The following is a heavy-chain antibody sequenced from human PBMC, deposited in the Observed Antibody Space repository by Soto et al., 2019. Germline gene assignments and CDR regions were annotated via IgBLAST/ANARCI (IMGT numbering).Heavy chain of an antibody. Sequence: QVQLQESGPGLVKPSQTLSLICTVSGDSFRSGGYFWGWIRQPPGKGPGWIAYMRDSGNTYYNQYLRSRVTISIDTSKNLCYLKLDSVTAADTAFYYCARLRLGDNRGYGEVEPWGQGTLVTVSS. CDR2: MRDSGNT. D-gene: IGHD3-22*01. CDR1: GDSFRSGGYF. V-gene: IGHV4-31*03. J-gene: IGHJ5*02. CDR3: ARLRLGDNRGYGEVEP.